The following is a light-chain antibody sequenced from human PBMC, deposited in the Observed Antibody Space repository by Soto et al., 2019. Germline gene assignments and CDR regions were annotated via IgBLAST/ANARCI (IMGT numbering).Light chain of an antibody. CDR2: TAS. CDR1: QSISRY. J-gene: IGKJ1*01. CDR3: QQANSFPWT. Sequence: DIHMTQSPSSLSASVGDRVTITCRASQSISRYINWYQQRPGKAPNLLIKTASSLQSGVPSRFSGSGSGTDFTLTISSLQPEDFATYYCQQANSFPWTFGQGTKVDIK. V-gene: IGKV1-39*01.